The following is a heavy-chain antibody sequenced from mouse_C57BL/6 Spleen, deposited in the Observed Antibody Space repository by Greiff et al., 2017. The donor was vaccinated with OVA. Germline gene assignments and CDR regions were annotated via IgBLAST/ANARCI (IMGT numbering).Heavy chain of an antibody. V-gene: IGHV1-4*01. CDR1: GYPFTSYT. Sequence: QVQLQQSGAELARPGASVKMSCKASGYPFTSYTMHWVNQRPGQGLEWIGYINPSSGYTKYNQKFKDKATLTADKSSSTAYMQLSSLTSEDSAVYYCERKGLTGSYCYFDVWGTGTTVTVSA. CDR2: INPSSGYT. J-gene: IGHJ1*03. CDR3: ERKGLTGSYCYFDV. D-gene: IGHD4-1*01.